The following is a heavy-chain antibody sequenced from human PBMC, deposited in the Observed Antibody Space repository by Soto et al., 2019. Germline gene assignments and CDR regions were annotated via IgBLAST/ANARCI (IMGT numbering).Heavy chain of an antibody. Sequence: ASVKVSCKASGYTFTGYYMHWVRQAPGQGLEWMGWINPNSGGTNYAQKFQGRVTMTRDTSISTAYMELSRLRSDDTAVYYSARTPLWQLVREPGMDVWGQGTTVTVSS. D-gene: IGHD6-6*01. CDR3: ARTPLWQLVREPGMDV. CDR1: GYTFTGYY. J-gene: IGHJ6*02. V-gene: IGHV1-2*02. CDR2: INPNSGGT.